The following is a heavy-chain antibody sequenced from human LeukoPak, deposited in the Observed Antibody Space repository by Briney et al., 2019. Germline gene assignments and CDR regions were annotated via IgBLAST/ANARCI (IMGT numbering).Heavy chain of an antibody. CDR2: INRHGNT. Sequence: SETLSLTCAVSGEPFSGYYWGWIRQPPGKGLELIGEINRHGNTDYNPSLKSRVTISVDTSKNQFSLKLSSVTAADTAVYYCAREGVYCSGGSCHNWFDPWGQGTLVTVSS. J-gene: IGHJ5*02. V-gene: IGHV4-34*01. CDR3: AREGVYCSGGSCHNWFDP. D-gene: IGHD2-15*01. CDR1: GEPFSGYY.